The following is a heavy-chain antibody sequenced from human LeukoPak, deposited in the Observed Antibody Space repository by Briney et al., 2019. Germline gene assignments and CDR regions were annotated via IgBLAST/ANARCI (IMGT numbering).Heavy chain of an antibody. CDR1: GFTVSSNY. J-gene: IGHJ4*02. V-gene: IGHV3-66*01. D-gene: IGHD4-23*01. CDR2: IYPNGNT. Sequence: PGGSLRLSCAASGFTVSSNYMNWVRQAPGKGLEWVSMIYPNGNTFYTDSVKGRFTISRDNSKNTLDLQMSSLRAEDTAVYYCASESTAVTPGYWGQGTLVTVSS. CDR3: ASESTAVTPGY.